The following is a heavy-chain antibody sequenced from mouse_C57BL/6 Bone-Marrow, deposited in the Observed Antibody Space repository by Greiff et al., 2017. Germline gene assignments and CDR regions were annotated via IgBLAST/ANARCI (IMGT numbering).Heavy chain of an antibody. V-gene: IGHV14-1*01. D-gene: IGHD3-2*02. J-gene: IGHJ4*01. Sequence: VQLQQSGAELVRPGASVKLSCTASGFNIKDYYMHWVKQRPEQGLEWIGRIDPEDGDTEYAPKFPGKATMTADTSSNTAYLQLSSLTSEDTAVYYCSDSSGCVNAMDYWGQGTSVTVSS. CDR2: IDPEDGDT. CDR1: GFNIKDYY. CDR3: SDSSGCVNAMDY.